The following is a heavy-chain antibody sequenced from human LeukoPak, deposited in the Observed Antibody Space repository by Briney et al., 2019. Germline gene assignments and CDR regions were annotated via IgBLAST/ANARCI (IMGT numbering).Heavy chain of an antibody. V-gene: IGHV3-48*02. J-gene: IGHJ4*02. CDR2: ISSSSSTI. D-gene: IGHD3-22*01. CDR1: GFTFSSYS. Sequence: GGSLRLSRAASGFTFSSYSMNWVRQAPGKGLEWVSYISSSSSTIYYADSVKGRFTISRDNAKNSLYLQMSSLRDEDTAVYYCARKGKYYYDSSGFDYWGQGTLVTVSS. CDR3: ARKGKYYYDSSGFDY.